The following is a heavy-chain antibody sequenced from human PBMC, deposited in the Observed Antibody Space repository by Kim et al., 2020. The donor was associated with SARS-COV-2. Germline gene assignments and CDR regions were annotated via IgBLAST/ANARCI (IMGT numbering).Heavy chain of an antibody. J-gene: IGHJ4*02. V-gene: IGHV1-69*01. CDR3: ASGPSYSSFDY. D-gene: IGHD6-19*01. Sequence: TEDYPQKSQGRVTITADESTSTAYMELRSLRSEDTAVYYCASGPSYSSFDYWGQGTLVTVSS. CDR2: TE.